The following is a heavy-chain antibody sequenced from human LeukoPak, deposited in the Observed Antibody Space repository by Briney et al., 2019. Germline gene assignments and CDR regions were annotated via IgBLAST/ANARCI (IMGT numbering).Heavy chain of an antibody. V-gene: IGHV4-34*01. CDR3: ARDTFGVGAAY. CDR2: INHSGST. D-gene: IGHD1-26*01. Sequence: SETLSLTCAVYGGSFSGYYWSWIRQPPGKGLEWIGEINHSGSTNYNPSLKSRVTISVDTSKNQFSLKLSSVTAADTAVYYCARDTFGVGAAYRGQGTLVTVSS. CDR1: GGSFSGYY. J-gene: IGHJ4*02.